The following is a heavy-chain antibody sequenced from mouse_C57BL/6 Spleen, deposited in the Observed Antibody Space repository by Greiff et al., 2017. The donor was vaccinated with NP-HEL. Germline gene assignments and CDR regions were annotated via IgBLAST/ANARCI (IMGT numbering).Heavy chain of an antibody. Sequence: VQLQQSGAELVRPGASVTLSCKASGYTFTDYEMPWVKQTPVHGLEWIGTIDPETGGTAYNQKFKGKGILTADKSSSTLYLELRSLTSEDSAVYYCGGNYGYWGKGTLVTVSA. D-gene: IGHD2-1*01. J-gene: IGHJ3*01. CDR3: GGNYGY. CDR2: IDPETGGT. CDR1: GYTFTDYE. V-gene: IGHV1-15*01.